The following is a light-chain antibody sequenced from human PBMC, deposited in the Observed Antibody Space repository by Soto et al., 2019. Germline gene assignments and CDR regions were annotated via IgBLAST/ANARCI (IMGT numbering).Light chain of an antibody. CDR1: SSDIGHYDY. V-gene: IGLV2-14*03. CDR2: HVT. Sequence: QSVLTQPASVSGSPGQSITISCTGTSSDIGHYDYVSWYQQHPGKAPKLMIYHVTYRPSGVSNRYSGSKSGNSASLTISGLHADDAAYYYCCSLTPSHTYVFGSGTKVTVL. CDR3: CSLTPSHTYV. J-gene: IGLJ1*01.